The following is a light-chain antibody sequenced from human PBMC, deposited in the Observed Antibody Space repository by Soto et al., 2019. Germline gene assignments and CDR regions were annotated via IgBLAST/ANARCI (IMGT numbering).Light chain of an antibody. CDR1: SSDVGGYNY. Sequence: QSALTQHPSASGSPGQSVTISCTGTSSDVGGYNYVSWYQQHPGKAPKLMIYEVSKRPSGVPDRFSGSKSGNTASLTVSGLQAEDEADYYCSSYAGSIFGTGTKVTVL. CDR3: SSYAGSI. CDR2: EVS. V-gene: IGLV2-8*01. J-gene: IGLJ1*01.